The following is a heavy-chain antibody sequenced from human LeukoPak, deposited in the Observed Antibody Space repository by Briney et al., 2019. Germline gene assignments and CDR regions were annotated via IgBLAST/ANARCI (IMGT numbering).Heavy chain of an antibody. J-gene: IGHJ5*02. Sequence: SETLSLTCAVYGGSFSGYYWSWIRQPPGKGLEWIGEINHSGSTNYNPSLKSRVTISVDTSKNQFSLKLSSVTVADTAVYYCARGYSYGSLGVRWFDPWGQGTLVTVSS. CDR3: ARGYSYGSLGVRWFDP. V-gene: IGHV4-34*01. CDR2: INHSGST. D-gene: IGHD5-18*01. CDR1: GGSFSGYY.